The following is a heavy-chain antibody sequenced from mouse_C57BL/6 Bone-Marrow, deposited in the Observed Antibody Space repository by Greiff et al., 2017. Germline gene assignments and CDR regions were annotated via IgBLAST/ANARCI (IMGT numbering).Heavy chain of an antibody. CDR3: ARGGQFAY. J-gene: IGHJ3*01. CDR1: GYTFTSYG. CDR2: IYPNSGGT. Sequence: VKLVESGAELARPGASVKLSCKASGYTFTSYGISWVKQRTGQGLEWIGEIYPNSGGTKYNEKFKSKATLTVDKPSSTAYMQLSSLTSEDSAVYYCARGGQFAYWGQGTLVTVSA. V-gene: IGHV1-81*01.